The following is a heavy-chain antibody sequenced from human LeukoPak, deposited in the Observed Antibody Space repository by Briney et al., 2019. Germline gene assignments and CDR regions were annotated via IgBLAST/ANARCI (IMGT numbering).Heavy chain of an antibody. Sequence: AGGSLRLSCAASGFTFSSYGMHWVRQAPGKGLEWVAVIWYDGSNKYYADSVKGRFTISRDNSKNTLYLQMNSLRAEDTAVYYCARDHAYCGGDCYSGGLDYWGQGTLSPSPQ. CDR1: GFTFSSYG. V-gene: IGHV3-33*01. J-gene: IGHJ4*02. D-gene: IGHD2-21*02. CDR2: IWYDGSNK. CDR3: ARDHAYCGGDCYSGGLDY.